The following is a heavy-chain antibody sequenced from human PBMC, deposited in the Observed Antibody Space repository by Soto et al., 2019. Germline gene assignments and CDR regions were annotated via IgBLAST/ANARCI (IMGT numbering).Heavy chain of an antibody. CDR3: AREPYGDSQYFDY. CDR2: VSFDGKVT. J-gene: IGHJ4*02. Sequence: PGGSLRLSCTGSGFTFNSLSLHWVRQGPDKGLEWVAVVSFDGKVTYYADSVKGRFTVSRDNSKNTIYLQANSLGAEDTAVYYCAREPYGDSQYFDYWGQGTLVTVSS. CDR1: GFTFNSLS. V-gene: IGHV3-30*04. D-gene: IGHD3-10*01.